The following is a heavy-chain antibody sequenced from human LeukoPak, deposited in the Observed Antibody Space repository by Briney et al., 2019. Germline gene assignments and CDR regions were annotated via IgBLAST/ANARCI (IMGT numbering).Heavy chain of an antibody. CDR2: IKQDGSEK. V-gene: IGHV3-7*01. J-gene: IGHJ4*02. CDR3: ARDRIGSCSGGRCYQQGFDY. CDR1: GFTFSSYY. Sequence: GGSLRLSCAASGFTFSSYYMSWVRQAPGKGLEWVANIKQDGSEKYYVDSVKGRFTISRDNAKNSLYLQMNSLRAEDTAVYYCARDRIGSCSGGRCYQQGFDYLGQGNLVTVSS. D-gene: IGHD2-15*01.